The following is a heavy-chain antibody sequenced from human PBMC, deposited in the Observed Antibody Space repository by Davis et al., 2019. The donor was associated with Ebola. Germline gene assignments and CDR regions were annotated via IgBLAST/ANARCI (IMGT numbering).Heavy chain of an antibody. D-gene: IGHD1-26*01. CDR3: TKDTSNVWFDV. Sequence: GGSLRLSCAASGFIFSSYVMSWVRQAPGKGLEWVSTLGTSADTYYADSVKGRFTISRDNSKNTLHLQMNSLRVKDTAIYYCTKDTSNVWFDVWGQGTMVTVSS. CDR1: GFIFSSYV. J-gene: IGHJ3*01. V-gene: IGHV3-23*01. CDR2: LGTSADT.